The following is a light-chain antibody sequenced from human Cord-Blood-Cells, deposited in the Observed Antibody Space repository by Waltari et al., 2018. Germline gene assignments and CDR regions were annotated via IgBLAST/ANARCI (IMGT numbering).Light chain of an antibody. V-gene: IGKV4-1*01. CDR1: QSFLYSSNKKKY. Sequence: DIVMTQSPDSLAVSLGERXTXXXXXSQSFLYSSNKKKYLAWYQQKTGQPPKLLIYWASTRVSGVPYRFSGSGSGTDFTLTISSLQAEDVAVYYCQQYYSTPFTFGPGTKVDIK. CDR3: QQYYSTPFT. J-gene: IGKJ3*01. CDR2: WAS.